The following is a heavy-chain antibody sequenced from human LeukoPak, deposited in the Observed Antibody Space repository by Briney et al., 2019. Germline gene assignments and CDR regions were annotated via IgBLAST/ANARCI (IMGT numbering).Heavy chain of an antibody. Sequence: PGGSLRLSCAASGFTFSDFWMHWVRQAQGKGLEWVSAISENGGAADYADSVRGRFTISRDNSQNTLYQQMNSLRAEDTAVYYCAKRTGVTELHFDHWGQGTLVTVSS. J-gene: IGHJ4*02. CDR2: ISENGGAA. V-gene: IGHV3-23*01. CDR3: AKRTGVTELHFDH. D-gene: IGHD1-7*01. CDR1: GFTFSDFW.